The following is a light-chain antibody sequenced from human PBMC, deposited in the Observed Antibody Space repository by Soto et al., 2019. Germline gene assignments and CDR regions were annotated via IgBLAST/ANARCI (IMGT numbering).Light chain of an antibody. Sequence: DIVMTQSPDSLAVSLGERATIDCKSSQSLLYSPNHKNYLAWYQQKPVQPPKLLVYWASTRESGVPDRFTGRGSGTDFTLTISSLQAEDVAVYYCQQYYDAPQTFGRGTKVEIK. J-gene: IGKJ1*01. CDR2: WAS. CDR3: QQYYDAPQT. V-gene: IGKV4-1*01. CDR1: QSLLYSPNHKNY.